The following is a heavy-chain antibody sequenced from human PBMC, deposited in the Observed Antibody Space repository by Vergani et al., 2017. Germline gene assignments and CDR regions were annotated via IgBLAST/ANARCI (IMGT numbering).Heavy chain of an antibody. V-gene: IGHV3-23*01. CDR2: ISGTDGRT. CDR1: GFTFSSCA. Sequence: EVQLLESGGGLVQPGGSLRLSCAASGFTFSSCAMSWVRQAPGKGLEWVSSISGTDGRTYYADSVKGRFTISRDTSRNAVYLQMNILRVEDTGVYYCTRSECSGTTCYGHYFDLWGHGILVTVSS. D-gene: IGHD2-15*01. J-gene: IGHJ4*01. CDR3: TRSECSGTTCYGHYFDL.